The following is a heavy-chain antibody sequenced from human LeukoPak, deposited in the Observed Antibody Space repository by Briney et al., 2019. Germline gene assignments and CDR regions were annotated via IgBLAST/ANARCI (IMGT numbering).Heavy chain of an antibody. CDR2: ISGSGGST. D-gene: IGHD6-13*01. Sequence: GGSLRLSCAASGFTFSSYAMSWVRQAPGKGLEWVSAISGSGGSTYYADSVKGRFTISRDNSKNTLYPQMNSLRAENTAVYYCAKGLYSSSWYYFDYWGQGTLVTVSS. J-gene: IGHJ4*02. CDR3: AKGLYSSSWYYFDY. V-gene: IGHV3-23*01. CDR1: GFTFSSYA.